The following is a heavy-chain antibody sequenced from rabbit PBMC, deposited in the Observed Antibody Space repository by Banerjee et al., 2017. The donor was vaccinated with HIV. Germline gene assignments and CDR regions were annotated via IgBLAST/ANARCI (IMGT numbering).Heavy chain of an antibody. V-gene: IGHV1S45*01. D-gene: IGHD3-1*01. J-gene: IGHJ4*01. CDR2: IDVSGSGNT. CDR1: GFSFSSDYW. Sequence: QEQLEESGGDLVKPEGSLTLTCTASGFSFSSDYWICWVRQAPGKGLEWIACIDVSGSGNTYYATWVNGRFTISKTSSTTVTLQMTSLTAADTATYFCARTYLNRSIYKLWGPGTLVTVS. CDR3: ARTYLNRSIYKL.